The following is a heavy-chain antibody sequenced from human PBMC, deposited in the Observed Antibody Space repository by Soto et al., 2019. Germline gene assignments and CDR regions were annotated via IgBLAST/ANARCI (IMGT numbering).Heavy chain of an antibody. V-gene: IGHV1-3*01. J-gene: IGHJ4*02. CDR2: INVGDDKT. CDR3: ARAKYDYIWGSYHPFDQ. CDR1: GKSFDNFA. Sequence: QVQLVQSGAEVKKPGASVRLSCKVSGKSFDNFAVHRVRQTPGQRPEWMGRINVGDDKTKYSEKFQGRVIVSYDTSATTAYMELRALSSEDTADYYCARAKYDYIWGSYHPFDQWAQGAQVTVAS. D-gene: IGHD3-16*02.